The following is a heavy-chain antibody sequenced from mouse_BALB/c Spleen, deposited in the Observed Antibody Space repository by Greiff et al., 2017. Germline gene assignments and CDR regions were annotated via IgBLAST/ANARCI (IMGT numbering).Heavy chain of an antibody. CDR3: TRDYRYGGFDY. CDR1: GYSFTSYW. CDR2: IYPGNSDT. J-gene: IGHJ2*01. Sequence: DVKLQESGTVLARPGASVKMSCKASGYSFTSYWMHWVKQRPGQGLEWIGAIYPGNSDTSYNQKFKGKAKLTAVTSASTAYMELSSLTNEDSAVYYCTRDYRYGGFDYWGQGTTLTVSS. V-gene: IGHV1-5*01. D-gene: IGHD2-14*01.